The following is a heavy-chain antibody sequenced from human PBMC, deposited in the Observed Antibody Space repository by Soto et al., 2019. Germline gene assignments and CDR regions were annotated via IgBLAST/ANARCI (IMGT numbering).Heavy chain of an antibody. D-gene: IGHD3-22*01. J-gene: IGHJ4*02. CDR1: GYSFTSYG. CDR3: ARSAYYYDSSGSLLY. V-gene: IGHV1-18*01. CDR2: ISAYNGNT. Sequence: ASVKVACKASGYSFTSYGSSWVRQAHGQGLEWMGWISAYNGNTNYAQKLQGRVTMTTDTSTSTAYMELRSLRSDDTAVYYCARSAYYYDSSGSLLYWGQGTLVTV.